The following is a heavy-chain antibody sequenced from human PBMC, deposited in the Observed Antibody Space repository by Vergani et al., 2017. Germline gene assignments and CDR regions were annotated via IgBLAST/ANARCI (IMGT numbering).Heavy chain of an antibody. J-gene: IGHJ6*02. CDR1: GGSISSSSYY. CDR2: IYYSGST. Sequence: QLQLQESGPGLVKPSETLSLTCTVSGGSISSSSYYWGWIRQPPGKGLEWIGSIYYSGSTYYNPSLKSRVTISVDTSKNQVSLKLSSVTAADTAVDYCARDRLRSRRSYGSGSYYYYYGMDVWGQGTTVTVSS. CDR3: ARDRLRSRRSYGSGSYYYYYGMDV. D-gene: IGHD3-10*01. V-gene: IGHV4-39*07.